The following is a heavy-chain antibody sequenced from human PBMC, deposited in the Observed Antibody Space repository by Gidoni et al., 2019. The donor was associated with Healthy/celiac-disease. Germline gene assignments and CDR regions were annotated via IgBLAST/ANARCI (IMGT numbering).Heavy chain of an antibody. CDR2: ISGSGGST. Sequence: EVQLLESGGGLVQPGGSLRLACAASGFTFSSYALRWVRQAPGKGLEWVSAISGSGGSTYYADSVKGRFTISRDNSKNTLYLQMNSLRAEDTAVYYCAKDPFGVVTPRGYWGQGTLVTVSS. J-gene: IGHJ4*02. CDR3: AKDPFGVVTPRGY. D-gene: IGHD3-3*01. CDR1: GFTFSSYA. V-gene: IGHV3-23*01.